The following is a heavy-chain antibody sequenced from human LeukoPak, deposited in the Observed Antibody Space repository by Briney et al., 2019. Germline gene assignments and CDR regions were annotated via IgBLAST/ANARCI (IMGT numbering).Heavy chain of an antibody. CDR1: GFSFSDYA. CDR3: AKANWVSNADAVW. V-gene: IGHV3-23*01. Sequence: GGSLRLSCAASGFSFSDYAMSWVRQAPARGPEWVSSIRGGGDTFYADSVKGRFTLSRDDSRNTVYLQLNNLRVEDTAIYYCAKANWVSNADAVWWGQGTQVTVSS. D-gene: IGHD1-1*01. CDR2: IRGGGDT. J-gene: IGHJ4*02.